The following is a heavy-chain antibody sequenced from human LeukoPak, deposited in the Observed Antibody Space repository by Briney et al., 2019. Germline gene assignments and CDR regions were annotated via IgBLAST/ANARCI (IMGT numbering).Heavy chain of an antibody. D-gene: IGHD3-10*01. J-gene: IGHJ6*02. CDR2: IKPDGSER. CDR3: AKDTWKSSDSGRGRMDV. CDR1: GFTFSSDW. Sequence: PGGSLRLSCAASGFTFSSDWMTWVRQAPGKGLEWVGNIKPDGSERYYMDSVKGRFTISRDNARNSLYLQMNSLRAEDTAVYYCAKDTWKSSDSGRGRMDVWGQGTTVTVSS. V-gene: IGHV3-7*01.